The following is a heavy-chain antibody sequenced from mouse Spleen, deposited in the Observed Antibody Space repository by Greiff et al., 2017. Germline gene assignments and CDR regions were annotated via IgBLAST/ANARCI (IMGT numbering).Heavy chain of an antibody. CDR2: INPSNGGT. CDR1: GYTFTSYY. J-gene: IGHJ4*01. D-gene: IGHD2-4*01. CDR3: TIYYEGAMDY. Sequence: VQLQQSGAELVKPGASVKLSCKASGYTFTSYYMYWVKQRPGQGLEWIGEINPSNGGTNFNEKFKSKATLTVDKSSSTAYMQLSSLTSEDSAVYYCTIYYEGAMDYWGQGTSVTVSS. V-gene: IGHV1S16*01.